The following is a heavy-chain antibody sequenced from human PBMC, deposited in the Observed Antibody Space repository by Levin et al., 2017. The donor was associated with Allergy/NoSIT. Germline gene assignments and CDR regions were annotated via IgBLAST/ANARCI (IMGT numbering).Heavy chain of an antibody. CDR3: ARYKGWLEDH. CDR2: IKEDGSEI. V-gene: IGHV3-7*01. D-gene: IGHD5-12*01. CDR1: GFIFRNYW. Sequence: HPGGSLRLSCVGSGFIFRNYWMTWVRQGPVKGLEWVATIKEDGSEIKYLDSVKGRFTISRDNAQSSLYLQMNSLRVEDTAVYYCARYKGWLEDHWGQGTLVTVSS. J-gene: IGHJ4*02.